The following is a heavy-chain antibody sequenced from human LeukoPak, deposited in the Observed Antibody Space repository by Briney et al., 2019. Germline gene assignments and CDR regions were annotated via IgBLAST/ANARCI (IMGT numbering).Heavy chain of an antibody. Sequence: SETLSLTCTVSGGSISSYYWNWMRQPPGKGLEWIGYIYYSGSTNYNPSLNSRVTISVDTSKNQFSLKLSSVTAADTAVYYCARSPGGSGTRAFDIWGQGTMVTVSS. D-gene: IGHD3-10*01. CDR1: GGSISSYY. V-gene: IGHV4-59*12. CDR3: ARSPGGSGTRAFDI. CDR2: IYYSGST. J-gene: IGHJ3*02.